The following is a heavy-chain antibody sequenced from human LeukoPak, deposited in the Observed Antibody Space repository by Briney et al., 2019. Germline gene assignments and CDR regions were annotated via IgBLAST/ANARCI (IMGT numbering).Heavy chain of an antibody. CDR3: ARGGGLDV. V-gene: IGHV3-7*03. CDR1: GFTFSSYW. D-gene: IGHD3-16*01. J-gene: IGHJ6*02. Sequence: GGSLRLSCAASGFTFSSYWMNWARQAPGKGLEWVASINHNGNVNYYVESVKGRFTISRDNAKNSLYLQMSNLRAEDTAVYFCARGGGLDVWGQGATVTVSS. CDR2: INHNGNVN.